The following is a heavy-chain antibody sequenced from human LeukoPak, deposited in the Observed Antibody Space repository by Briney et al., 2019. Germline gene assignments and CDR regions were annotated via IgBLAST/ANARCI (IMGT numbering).Heavy chain of an antibody. V-gene: IGHV4-34*01. CDR2: INHSGST. CDR3: ARVGSATKNYYDSSGWFDP. CDR1: GGSLSGYY. J-gene: IGHJ5*02. D-gene: IGHD3-22*01. Sequence: PSETLSLTCAVSGGSLSGYYWTWIRRPPGKGLEWIGEINHSGSTNYNPSLKSRVTISVDKSKNQLSLKLSSVTAADTAVYYCARVGSATKNYYDSSGWFDPWGQGTLVTVSS.